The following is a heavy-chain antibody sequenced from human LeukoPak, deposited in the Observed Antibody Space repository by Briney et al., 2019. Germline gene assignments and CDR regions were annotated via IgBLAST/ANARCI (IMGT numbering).Heavy chain of an antibody. CDR1: GGSISSGSYY. D-gene: IGHD2-2*01. CDR2: IYASGST. Sequence: SETLSLTCTVSGGSISSGSYYWSWIRQPAGKGLEWIGRIYASGSTNYNPSLKSRVTISVDTSKNQFSLKLSSVTAADTAVYYCARAGRYCGNTSCFDWFDPWGQGTLVTVSS. V-gene: IGHV4-61*02. CDR3: ARAGRYCGNTSCFDWFDP. J-gene: IGHJ5*02.